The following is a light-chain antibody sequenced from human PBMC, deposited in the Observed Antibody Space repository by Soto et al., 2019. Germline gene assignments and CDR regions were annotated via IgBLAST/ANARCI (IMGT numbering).Light chain of an antibody. V-gene: IGKV1-5*01. CDR2: DVS. CDR1: QRTSGW. J-gene: IGKJ1*01. CDR3: QQYGSSPPT. Sequence: DIQMTQSPSTLSAFVGDRVTIACRASQRTSGWLAWYQQKPGKAPKLLIYDVSSLESGVPSRFSGSGSGTDFTLTINRLEPEDFAVYYCQQYGSSPPTFGQGTKVDVK.